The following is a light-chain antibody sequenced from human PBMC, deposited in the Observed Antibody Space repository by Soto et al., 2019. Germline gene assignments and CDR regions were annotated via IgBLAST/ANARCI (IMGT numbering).Light chain of an antibody. J-gene: IGLJ2*01. CDR1: SSNIGSNT. CDR3: ATWDDRLKGPV. V-gene: IGLV1-44*01. Sequence: QSVLTQPPSASGTPGQRVTISCAGSSSNIGSNTVNWYQQLPGTAPKLLIHSNNQRPSGVPDRFSASKSGTSASLAISGLQSEDEADYYCATWDDRLKGPVFGGGTKLTVL. CDR2: SNN.